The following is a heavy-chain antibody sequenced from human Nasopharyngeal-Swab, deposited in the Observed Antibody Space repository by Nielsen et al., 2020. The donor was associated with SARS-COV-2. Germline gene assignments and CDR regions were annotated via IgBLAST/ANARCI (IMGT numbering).Heavy chain of an antibody. Sequence: GESLKISCAASGFTFSSYSMNWVRQAPGKRLEWVSSISSSSSYIYYADSVKGRFTISRDNAKNSLYLQMNSLRAEDTAVYYCASLYGSGSYYNRQTYYYYGMDVWGQGTTVTVSS. J-gene: IGHJ6*02. D-gene: IGHD3-10*01. CDR2: ISSSSSYI. CDR1: GFTFSSYS. V-gene: IGHV3-21*01. CDR3: ASLYGSGSYYNRQTYYYYGMDV.